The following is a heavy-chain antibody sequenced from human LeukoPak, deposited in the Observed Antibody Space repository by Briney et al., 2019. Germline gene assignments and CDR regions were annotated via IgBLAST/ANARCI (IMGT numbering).Heavy chain of an antibody. J-gene: IGHJ4*02. Sequence: SGGSLRLSCAASGFTFSSYWMHWVRQAPGKGLVWVSRINSDGSSTSYADSVKGRFTISRDNAKNTLYLQMNSLRAEDTAVYYCAGDNGYYYDSSGPDYWGQGTLVTVSS. CDR3: AGDNGYYYDSSGPDY. CDR1: GFTFSSYW. V-gene: IGHV3-74*01. D-gene: IGHD3-22*01. CDR2: INSDGSST.